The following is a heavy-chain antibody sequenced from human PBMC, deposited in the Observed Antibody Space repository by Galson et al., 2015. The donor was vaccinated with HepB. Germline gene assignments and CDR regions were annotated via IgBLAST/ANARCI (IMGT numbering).Heavy chain of an antibody. Sequence: FLRLSCAASGFTFGIYWVCWVRQAQGMGLEWVANIKQDGSEKYYVDSVKVRFTISRDNAKNSLYLQMNSLRAEDTAVYYCAREGVFLWFGDLQPPRHYYYYGMDVWGQGTTVTVSS. CDR1: GFTFGIYW. J-gene: IGHJ6*02. D-gene: IGHD3-10*01. V-gene: IGHV3-7*03. CDR2: IKQDGSEK. CDR3: AREGVFLWFGDLQPPRHYYYYGMDV.